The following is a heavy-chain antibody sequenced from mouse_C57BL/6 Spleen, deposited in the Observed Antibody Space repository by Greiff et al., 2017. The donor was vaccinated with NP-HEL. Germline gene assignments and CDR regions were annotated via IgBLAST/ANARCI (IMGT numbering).Heavy chain of an antibody. CDR2: ISSGSSTI. CDR3: ASPSFAY. V-gene: IGHV5-17*01. CDR1: GFTFSDYG. J-gene: IGHJ3*01. Sequence: EVKLQESGGGLVKPGGSLKLSCAASGFTFSDYGMHWVRQAPEKGLEWVAYISSGSSTIYYADTVKGRFTISRDNAKNTLFLQMTSLRSEDTAMYYCASPSFAYWGQGTLVTVSA.